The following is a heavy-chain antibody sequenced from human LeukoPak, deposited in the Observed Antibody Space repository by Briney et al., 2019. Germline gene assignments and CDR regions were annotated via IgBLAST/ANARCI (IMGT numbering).Heavy chain of an antibody. CDR3: ARGPYYYGSGTKTFQH. J-gene: IGHJ1*01. CDR2: IKQDGSEK. CDR1: GFTFSSYW. Sequence: PGGSLRLSCAASGFTFSSYWMSWVRQAPGKGLEWVANIKQDGSEKYYVDSVKGRFTISRDNAKNSLYLQMNSLRAEDTAVYYCARGPYYYGSGTKTFQHWGQGTQVTVSS. D-gene: IGHD3-10*01. V-gene: IGHV3-7*03.